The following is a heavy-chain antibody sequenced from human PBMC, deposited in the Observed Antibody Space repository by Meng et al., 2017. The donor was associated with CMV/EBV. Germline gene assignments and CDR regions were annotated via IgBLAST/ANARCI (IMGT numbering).Heavy chain of an antibody. V-gene: IGHV1-18*01. D-gene: IGHD3-10*01. CDR2: INPSSGGT. CDR1: GYTFTSYG. J-gene: IGHJ1*01. CDR3: AREKIISRFAYFHH. Sequence: QVQLVQSGAEVKKPGASVKVSCKASGYTFTSYGISWVRQAPGQGLEWMGWINPSSGGTNYAQKFQGRVMITADESTSTAYMELSSLKSDDTAVYYCAREKIISRFAYFHHWGQGTLVTVSS.